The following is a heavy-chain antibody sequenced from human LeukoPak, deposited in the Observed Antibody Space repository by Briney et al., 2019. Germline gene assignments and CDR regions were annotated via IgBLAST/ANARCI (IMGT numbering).Heavy chain of an antibody. CDR3: ARYGFVRVGVEGFDY. CDR2: IYSSGGT. D-gene: IGHD2-8*02. Sequence: SETLSLTCTVSGGSISSYYWSWIRQPPGQGLEWIGYIYSSGGTTYNPPLKSRVTISVNTSYYQFSRKRGSVTATDSAAYYFARYGFVRVGVEGFDYWGQGTLVTVSS. CDR1: GGSISSYY. J-gene: IGHJ4*02. V-gene: IGHV4-59*01.